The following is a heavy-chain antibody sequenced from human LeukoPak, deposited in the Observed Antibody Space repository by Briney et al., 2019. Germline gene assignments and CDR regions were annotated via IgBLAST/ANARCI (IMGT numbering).Heavy chain of an antibody. CDR3: ARGGYSFDY. V-gene: IGHV3-7*01. CDR1: GFTFSAYW. CDR2: IKQDGIER. Sequence: GGSLRLSCTASGFTFSAYWMTWVRQAPGKGLEWVANIKQDGIERYYVDPVKGRFTISRDNAKNSLHLQMYSLRLDDTAVYYCARGGYSFDYLGQGTLVTVSS. D-gene: IGHD5-12*01. J-gene: IGHJ4*02.